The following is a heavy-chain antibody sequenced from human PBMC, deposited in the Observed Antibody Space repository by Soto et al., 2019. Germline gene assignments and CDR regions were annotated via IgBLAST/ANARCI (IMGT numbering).Heavy chain of an antibody. Sequence: QVQLVQSGAEVKKPGASVKVSCKASGNIFTNYHIHWVRQAPGQELEWVGRIHPSGNSITYAQQMQSRVTMTSDTSTSTVYMELSSLTSEATAIYYCSTRSGAAGRDFYFWGQGALVTVSS. D-gene: IGHD6-13*01. CDR3: STRSGAAGRDFYF. CDR2: IHPSGNSI. V-gene: IGHV1-46*03. J-gene: IGHJ4*02. CDR1: GNIFTNYH.